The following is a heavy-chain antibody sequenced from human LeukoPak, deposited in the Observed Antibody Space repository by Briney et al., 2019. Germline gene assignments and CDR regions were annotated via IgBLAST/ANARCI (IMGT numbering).Heavy chain of an antibody. CDR1: GGSISSYY. CDR3: ARGRFGLLWFGELSFWFDP. J-gene: IGHJ5*02. Sequence: PSETLSLTCTVSGGSISSYYWSWIRQPPGKGLEWIGYIYYSGSTNYNPSLKSRVTISVDTSKNQFSLKLSSVTAADTAVYYCARGRFGLLWFGELSFWFDPWGQGTLVTVSS. CDR2: IYYSGST. V-gene: IGHV4-59*01. D-gene: IGHD3-10*01.